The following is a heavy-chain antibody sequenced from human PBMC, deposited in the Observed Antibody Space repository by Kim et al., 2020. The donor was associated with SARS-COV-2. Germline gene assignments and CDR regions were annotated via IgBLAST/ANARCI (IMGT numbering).Heavy chain of an antibody. D-gene: IGHD3-22*01. CDR1: GFTFSSYA. V-gene: IGHV3-23*01. Sequence: GGSLRLSCAASGFTFSSYAMSWVRQAPGKGLEWVSAISCNGGNTYYADSVKGRFTISRDNTKNTLYLQMNSLRAEDTAVYYCAKEGGNYDDSSGYLNWGQGTLGTVSS. CDR3: AKEGGNYDDSSGYLN. J-gene: IGHJ1*01. CDR2: ISCNGGNT.